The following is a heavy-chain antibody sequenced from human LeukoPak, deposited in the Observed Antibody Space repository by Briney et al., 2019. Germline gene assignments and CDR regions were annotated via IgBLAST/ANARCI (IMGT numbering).Heavy chain of an antibody. J-gene: IGHJ5*02. Sequence: PGGSVRLSCTASGFAFGDYAMSWVRKAPGKGLEWVGYIRSKAYGGTTEYAASVKGRFTISRDDSKSIGYLQMNSLNTNDTAVYYCPGSILLTFVGDNWFGPSGQGRILTVSS. CDR2: IRSKAYGGTT. CDR3: PGSILLTFVGDNWFGP. D-gene: IGHD3-16*01. V-gene: IGHV3-49*04. CDR1: GFAFGDYA.